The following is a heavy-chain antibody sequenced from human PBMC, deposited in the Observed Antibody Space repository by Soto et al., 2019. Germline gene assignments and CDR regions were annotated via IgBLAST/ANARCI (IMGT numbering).Heavy chain of an antibody. J-gene: IGHJ6*02. CDR1: GASISRYY. Sequence: SETLSLTCTVSGASISRYYWSWTRQPAGRGLEWIGRIYTSGSTNYNPSLKSRVTMSVDTSKNQFSLKLSSVTDEDTAVYYCARADGAGTDYYYYYGMDVWGQGTTVTVSS. D-gene: IGHD6-19*01. CDR3: ARADGAGTDYYYYYGMDV. CDR2: IYTSGST. V-gene: IGHV4-4*07.